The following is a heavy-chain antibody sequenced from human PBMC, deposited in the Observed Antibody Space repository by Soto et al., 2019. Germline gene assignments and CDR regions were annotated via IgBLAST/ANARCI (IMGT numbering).Heavy chain of an antibody. CDR3: ARGDHQGFGKPVDYYYGMDV. V-gene: IGHV4-31*03. J-gene: IGHJ6*02. Sequence: QVQLQESGPGLVKPSQTLSLTCTVSGGSISSGGYYWSWIRQHPGKGLEWIGYIYYSGSTYYNPSLKSRVTISVDTSKNQFSLKLSSVTAADTAVYYCARGDHQGFGKPVDYYYGMDVWGQGTTVTVSS. CDR2: IYYSGST. D-gene: IGHD3-10*01. CDR1: GGSISSGGYY.